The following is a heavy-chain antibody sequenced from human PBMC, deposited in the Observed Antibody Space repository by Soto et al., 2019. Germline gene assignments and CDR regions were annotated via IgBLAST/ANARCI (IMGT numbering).Heavy chain of an antibody. D-gene: IGHD6-19*01. V-gene: IGHV3-9*01. Sequence: EVQVVESGGGLVQPGRSLRLSCVGSGFTFDDHAMHWVRQAPGKGLAWVSGISWISDFIGYADSVKGRFTISRDNSKNSVYQHMNNWRAEDTALYFCVRDRTGARGPVAGHPVGYYYAMDVWGQGTTVTVSS. CDR1: GFTFDDHA. CDR3: VRDRTGARGPVAGHPVGYYYAMDV. CDR2: ISWISDFI. J-gene: IGHJ6*02.